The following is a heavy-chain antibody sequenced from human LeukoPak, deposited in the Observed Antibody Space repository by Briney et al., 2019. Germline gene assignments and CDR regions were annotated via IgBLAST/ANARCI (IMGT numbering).Heavy chain of an antibody. Sequence: AASVKVSCKASGYTFTSYGISWVRQAPGQGLEWMGWISAYNGNTNYAQKLQGRVTMTTDTSTSTAYMELRSLRSDDTAVYYCARGNYDFWSGSSREDFDYWGQGTLVTVSS. CDR2: ISAYNGNT. CDR1: GYTFTSYG. J-gene: IGHJ4*02. V-gene: IGHV1-18*01. D-gene: IGHD3-3*01. CDR3: ARGNYDFWSGSSREDFDY.